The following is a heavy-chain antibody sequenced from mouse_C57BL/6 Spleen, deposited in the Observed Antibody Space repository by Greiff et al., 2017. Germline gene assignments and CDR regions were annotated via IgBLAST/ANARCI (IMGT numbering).Heavy chain of an antibody. CDR1: GYTFTSYW. V-gene: IGHV1-64*01. J-gene: IGHJ2*01. CDR3: AREGTTVVAIDY. D-gene: IGHD1-1*01. CDR2: IHPNSGST. Sequence: QVQLQQPGAELVKPGASVKLSCKASGYTFTSYWMHWVKQRPGQGLEWIGMIHPNSGSTNYNEKFKSKATLTVDKSSSTAYMQLSSLTSEDSAVYYCAREGTTVVAIDYWGQGTTLTVSS.